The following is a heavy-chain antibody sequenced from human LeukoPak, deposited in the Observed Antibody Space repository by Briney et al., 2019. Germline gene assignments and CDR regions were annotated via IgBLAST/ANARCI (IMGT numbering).Heavy chain of an antibody. CDR1: GYSFSNYW. D-gene: IGHD5-24*01. Sequence: GESLKISCKGSGYSFSNYWIGWVRQMPGKGLEWMGIIDPRDSDTRYSPSFEGQVTISADKSISTAYLQWSSLKASDSAMFYCAKMSRDGYTLDYWGQGNLVTVSS. CDR2: IDPRDSDT. CDR3: AKMSRDGYTLDY. J-gene: IGHJ4*02. V-gene: IGHV5-51*01.